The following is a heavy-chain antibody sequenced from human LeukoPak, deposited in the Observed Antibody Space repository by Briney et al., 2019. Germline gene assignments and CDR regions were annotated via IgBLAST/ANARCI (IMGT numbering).Heavy chain of an antibody. D-gene: IGHD3-3*01. Sequence: SETLSLTCTVSGGSISSSSYYWGWIRQPPGKGLEWIGSIYYSGSTYYNPSPKSRVTISVDTSKNQFSLKLSSVTAADTAVYYCARHSLDDFWSGLGYYYYGMDVWGQGTTVTVSS. CDR2: IYYSGST. J-gene: IGHJ6*02. V-gene: IGHV4-39*01. CDR3: ARHSLDDFWSGLGYYYYGMDV. CDR1: GGSISSSSYY.